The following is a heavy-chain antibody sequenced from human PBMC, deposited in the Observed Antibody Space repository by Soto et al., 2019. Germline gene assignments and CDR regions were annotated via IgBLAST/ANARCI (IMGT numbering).Heavy chain of an antibody. CDR3: SHRAQWPGGQNWFDP. V-gene: IGHV2-5*02. CDR2: IYWDDDK. D-gene: IGHD2-8*01. Sequence: QITLKESGPTLVKPTQTLTLTCTFSGFSLTTSEVGVGWIRQPPGKALEWLALIYWDDDKRDSPSLKSTHTITKDTSQRQIVLTMTTMHPVDTATYYCSHRAQWPGGQNWFDPWGKGTLVTVSS. CDR1: GFSLTTSEVG. J-gene: IGHJ5*02.